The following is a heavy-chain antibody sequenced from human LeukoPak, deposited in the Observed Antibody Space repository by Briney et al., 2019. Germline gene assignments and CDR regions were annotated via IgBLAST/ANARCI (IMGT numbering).Heavy chain of an antibody. CDR3: ARDHDYGDRTQDGMMEYYYYMDV. CDR1: GYSISTGYY. CDR2: SYHGGST. Sequence: SETLSLTCTVSGYSISTGYYWDWLRQPPGKGLEWIGTSYHGGSTYYNPSLKSRVTISVDTSKNQFSLNLTSVTAADTAVYYCARDHDYGDRTQDGMMEYYYYMDVWGKGTTVTISS. V-gene: IGHV4-38-2*02. D-gene: IGHD4-17*01. J-gene: IGHJ6*03.